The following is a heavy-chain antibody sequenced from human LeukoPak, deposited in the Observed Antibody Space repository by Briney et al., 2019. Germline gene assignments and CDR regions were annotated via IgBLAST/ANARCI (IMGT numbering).Heavy chain of an antibody. V-gene: IGHV4-39*01. CDR2: IYYGGST. J-gene: IGHJ4*02. CDR3: ARLSLEYSSSGDY. CDR1: GGSISSSSYY. Sequence: PSETLSLTCTVSGGSISSSSYYWGWIRQPPGKGLEWIGSIYYGGSTYYNPSLKSRVTISVDTSKNQFSLKLSSVTAADTAVYYCARLSLEYSSSGDYWGQGTLVTVSS. D-gene: IGHD6-6*01.